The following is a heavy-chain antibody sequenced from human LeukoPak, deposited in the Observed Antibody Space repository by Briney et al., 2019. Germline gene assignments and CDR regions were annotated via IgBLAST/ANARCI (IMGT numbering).Heavy chain of an antibody. Sequence: GGSLRLSCAASGVTVSSNYMSWVRQAPGKGLEWVSVIYSGGSTHYADSVRGRFTISRDNSKNTLYLQMNSLRAEDTAVYYCARGQNTAMVQFDYWGQGTLVTVYS. CDR1: GVTVSSNY. V-gene: IGHV3-66*01. CDR2: IYSGGST. J-gene: IGHJ4*02. D-gene: IGHD5-18*01. CDR3: ARGQNTAMVQFDY.